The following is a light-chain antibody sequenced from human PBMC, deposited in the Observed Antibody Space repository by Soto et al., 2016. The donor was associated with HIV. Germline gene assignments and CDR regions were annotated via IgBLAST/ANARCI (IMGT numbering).Light chain of an antibody. CDR1: NIGSKS. CDR3: QIWDSSSDHYV. CDR2: DDS. Sequence: SYELTQPPSVSAAPGKTATITCGGNNIGSKSVHWYQQKPGQAPVLVVHDDSDRPSGIPERYSGSKSSNTATLTINRVEAGDEADYYCQIWDSSSDHYVFGTGTKVTVL. J-gene: IGLJ1*01. V-gene: IGLV3-21*03.